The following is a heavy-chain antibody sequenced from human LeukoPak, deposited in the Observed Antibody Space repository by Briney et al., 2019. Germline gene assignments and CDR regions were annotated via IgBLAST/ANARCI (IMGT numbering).Heavy chain of an antibody. CDR1: GFTFSTYS. CDR3: ARASFQRWLQLGGD. Sequence: PGGSLRLSCTASGFTFSTYSMNWVRRAPGKGLEWVSYISSSSTIYYADSVKGRFTISRDNAKNSLYLQMNSLRDEDTAVYYCARASFQRWLQLGGDWGQGTLVTVSS. V-gene: IGHV3-48*02. D-gene: IGHD5-24*01. J-gene: IGHJ4*02. CDR2: ISSSSTI.